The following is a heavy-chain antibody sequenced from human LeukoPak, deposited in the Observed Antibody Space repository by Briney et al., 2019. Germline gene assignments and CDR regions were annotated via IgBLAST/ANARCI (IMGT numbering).Heavy chain of an antibody. V-gene: IGHV3-23*01. J-gene: IGHJ3*02. CDR2: ISGSGDST. Sequence: GGSLRLSCAASGFIFSHYAMTWVRQGPGKGLEWVSSISGSGDSTFYTDSVKGRFTVSRDNSKNTLSLQMHSLRAEDAAVYYCAKATGYIDPFDIWGHGTLVTVS. CDR3: AKATGYIDPFDI. CDR1: GFIFSHYA. D-gene: IGHD5-18*01.